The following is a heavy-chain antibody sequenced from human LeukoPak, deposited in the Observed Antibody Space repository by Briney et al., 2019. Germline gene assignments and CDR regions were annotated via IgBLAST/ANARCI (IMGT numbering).Heavy chain of an antibody. J-gene: IGHJ6*03. CDR1: GYTFTSYD. D-gene: IGHD4-17*01. CDR3: AIYGDCLNYYYHYYMDV. Sequence: GASVKVSCKASGYTFTSYDINWVRQATGQGLEWMGWMNPNSGNTGYAQKFQGRVTMTRNTSISTAYMELSSLRSEETAVYYCAIYGDCLNYYYHYYMDVWGKGTTVTVSS. V-gene: IGHV1-8*01. CDR2: MNPNSGNT.